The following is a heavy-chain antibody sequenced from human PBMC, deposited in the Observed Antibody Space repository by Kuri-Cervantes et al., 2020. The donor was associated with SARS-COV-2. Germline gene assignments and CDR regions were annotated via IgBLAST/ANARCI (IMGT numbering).Heavy chain of an antibody. CDR3: AREAAMAAGDYYYYMDV. CDR2: INPNSGGT. Sequence: SVKVSCKASGYTFTGYYMHWVRQAPGQGLEWMGWINPNSGGTNYAQKFQGRVTMTRDTSISTAYMELSRLRSDDTAVYYCAREAAMAAGDYYYYMDVWGKGTTVTVSS. J-gene: IGHJ6*03. D-gene: IGHD5-18*01. V-gene: IGHV1-2*02. CDR1: GYTFTGYY.